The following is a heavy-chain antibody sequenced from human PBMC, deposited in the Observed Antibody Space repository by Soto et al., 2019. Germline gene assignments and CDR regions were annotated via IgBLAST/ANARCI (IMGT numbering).Heavy chain of an antibody. CDR2: ISYDGSNK. CDR3: ARDRQLGFDY. Sequence: VAVISYDGSNKYYADSVKGRFTISRDNSKNTLYLQMNSLRAEDTAVYYCARDRQLGFDYWGQGTLVTVSS. J-gene: IGHJ4*02. D-gene: IGHD6-6*01. V-gene: IGHV3-30-3*01.